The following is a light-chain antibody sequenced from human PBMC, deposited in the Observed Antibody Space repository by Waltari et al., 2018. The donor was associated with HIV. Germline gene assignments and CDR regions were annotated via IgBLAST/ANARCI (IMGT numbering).Light chain of an antibody. CDR1: SSHFGLYNF. CDR2: DVT. Sequence: QSALTQPASVSGSPGQSVTISCTGTSSHFGLYNFVSWYQPYPGNVPKVIIYDVTNRPSGVPHRFSGSRSGNTASLTISGLQVDDEAVYYCSTHTTNDTLEFGGGTKLTVL. J-gene: IGLJ2*01. V-gene: IGLV2-14*03. CDR3: STHTTNDTLE.